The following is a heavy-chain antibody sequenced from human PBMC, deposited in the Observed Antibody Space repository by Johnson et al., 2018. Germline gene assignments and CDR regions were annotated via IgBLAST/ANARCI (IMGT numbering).Heavy chain of an antibody. CDR1: GFTFSTYW. CDR2: IDSDGSST. J-gene: IGHJ3*01. D-gene: IGHD3-22*01. Sequence: EVQLLESGGGLAQPGGSLRLSCAASGFTFSTYWMHWVRQAPGKGLVWVARIDSDGSSTTYADSVMGRFTISRDNAKNTLYLQMNSLKAEDTAVYYCATSNHDDSRGGFDVWGLGTMVTVS. V-gene: IGHV3-74*02. CDR3: ATSNHDDSRGGFDV.